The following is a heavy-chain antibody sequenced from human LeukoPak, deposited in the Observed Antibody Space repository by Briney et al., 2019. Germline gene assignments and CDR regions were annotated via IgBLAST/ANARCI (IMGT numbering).Heavy chain of an antibody. Sequence: GGSLRLSCAASGFTFKNNAMTWVRQAPGKGLEWVSAINGDGDDTEYADSVKGRFTISRANSKNTLYLQMNNLRPEDTAVYYCARCTASCYANAFDVWGQGTSVTVS. CDR2: INGDGDDT. D-gene: IGHD2-2*01. J-gene: IGHJ3*01. CDR1: GFTFKNNA. CDR3: ARCTASCYANAFDV. V-gene: IGHV3-23*01.